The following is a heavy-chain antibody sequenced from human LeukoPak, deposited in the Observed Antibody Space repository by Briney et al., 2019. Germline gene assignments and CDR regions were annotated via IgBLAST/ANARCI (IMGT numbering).Heavy chain of an antibody. Sequence: QSGGSLRLSCEFSGIIFSTYAMNWVRQAPGKGLVWVSRINSDGSSTSYADSVKGRFTISRDNAKNTLYLQMNSLRAEDTAVYYCARDLGWLQFPNWGQGTLVTVSS. J-gene: IGHJ4*02. D-gene: IGHD5-24*01. CDR2: INSDGSST. CDR1: GIIFSTYA. V-gene: IGHV3-74*01. CDR3: ARDLGWLQFPN.